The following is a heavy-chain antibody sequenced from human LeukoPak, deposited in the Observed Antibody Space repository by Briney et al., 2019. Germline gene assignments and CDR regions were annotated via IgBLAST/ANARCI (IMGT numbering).Heavy chain of an antibody. Sequence: PGGSLRLSCVVSGFTFSSYWMHWVRQGPGKGLVWVSRINSDGSSTSYADSVKGRFTISRDNAKNTLYLQMNSLRAEDTAVYHCARGDILTQDYYFDYWGQGTLVTVSS. CDR3: ARGDILTQDYYFDY. J-gene: IGHJ4*02. CDR2: INSDGSST. D-gene: IGHD3-9*01. V-gene: IGHV3-74*01. CDR1: GFTFSSYW.